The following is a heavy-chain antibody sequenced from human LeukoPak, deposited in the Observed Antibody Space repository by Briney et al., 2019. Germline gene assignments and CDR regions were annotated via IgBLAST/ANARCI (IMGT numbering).Heavy chain of an antibody. CDR1: GGSISSYY. J-gene: IGHJ3*02. Sequence: SETLSLTCTVSGGSISSYYWSWIRQPPGKGLEWIGYIYYSGSTNYNPPLKSRVTISVDTSKNQFSLKLSSVTAADTAVYYCARGDSSSYAFDIWGQGTMVTVS. CDR2: IYYSGST. CDR3: ARGDSSSYAFDI. D-gene: IGHD6-6*01. V-gene: IGHV4-59*12.